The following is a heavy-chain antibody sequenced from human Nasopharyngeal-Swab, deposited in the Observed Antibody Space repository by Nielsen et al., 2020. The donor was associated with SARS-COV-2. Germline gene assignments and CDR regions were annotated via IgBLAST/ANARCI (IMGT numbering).Heavy chain of an antibody. CDR2: IWYDGSNK. Sequence: GGSLRLSCAASGFTFSSYGMHWVRQAPDKGLEWVAVIWYDGSNKYYADSVKGRFTISRDNSKNTLYLQMNSLRAEDTAVYYCARDWYSSSSDHYYYGMDVWGQGTTVTVSS. CDR1: GFTFSSYG. J-gene: IGHJ6*02. V-gene: IGHV3-33*01. CDR3: ARDWYSSSSDHYYYGMDV. D-gene: IGHD6-6*01.